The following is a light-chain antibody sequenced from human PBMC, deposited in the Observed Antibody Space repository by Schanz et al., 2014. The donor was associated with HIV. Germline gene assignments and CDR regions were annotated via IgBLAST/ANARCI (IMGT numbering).Light chain of an antibody. CDR3: QQANSFPSLT. Sequence: DIQMTQSPSTLSASVGDRVTITCRASQSISSWLAWYQKKPGKAPKLLIYKASSLESGVPSRFSGSGSGTEFTLTISSLQPDDFATYYCQQANSFPSLTFGGGTKVEIK. J-gene: IGKJ4*01. V-gene: IGKV1-5*03. CDR2: KAS. CDR1: QSISSW.